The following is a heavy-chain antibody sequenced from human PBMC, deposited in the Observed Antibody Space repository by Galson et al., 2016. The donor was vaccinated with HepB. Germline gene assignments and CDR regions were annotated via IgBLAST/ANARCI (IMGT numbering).Heavy chain of an antibody. V-gene: IGHV3-74*01. CDR2: VSPDGSDA. D-gene: IGHD4-17*01. CDR1: GFTFSNWW. Sequence: SLRLSCAASGFTFSNWWMHWVRQAPGKGPVWVSRVSPDGSDANYADSVKGRFTISRDNSKNTLYLQMSSLRTEDTAVYFCARDPGLRNGMGGWGKGTTVTVSS. CDR3: ARDPGLRNGMGG. J-gene: IGHJ6*04.